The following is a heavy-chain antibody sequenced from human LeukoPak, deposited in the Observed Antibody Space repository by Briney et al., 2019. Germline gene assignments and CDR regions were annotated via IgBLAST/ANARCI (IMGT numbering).Heavy chain of an antibody. V-gene: IGHV4-4*07. Sequence: SETLSLTCTVSGGSISSYYWSWIRQTAGKGLEWIGRIYTSGSTNYNPSLKSRVTMSVDTSKNQFSLKLSSVTAADTAVYYCARDIAAAAFHWFDPWGQGTLVTVSS. J-gene: IGHJ5*02. CDR3: ARDIAAAAFHWFDP. CDR2: IYTSGST. D-gene: IGHD6-13*01. CDR1: GGSISSYY.